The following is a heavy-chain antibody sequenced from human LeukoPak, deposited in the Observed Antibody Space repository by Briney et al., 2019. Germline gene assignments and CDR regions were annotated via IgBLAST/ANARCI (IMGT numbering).Heavy chain of an antibody. D-gene: IGHD6-13*01. Sequence: PSETLSLTCAVYGGSFSGYYWSWIRQPPGKGLEWIGEINHSGSTNYNPSLKSRVTISVDTSKNQFSLKLSSVTAADTAVYYCAASSWYRGEDYWGQGTLVTVSS. CDR2: INHSGST. CDR1: GGSFSGYY. V-gene: IGHV4-34*01. J-gene: IGHJ4*02. CDR3: AASSWYRGEDY.